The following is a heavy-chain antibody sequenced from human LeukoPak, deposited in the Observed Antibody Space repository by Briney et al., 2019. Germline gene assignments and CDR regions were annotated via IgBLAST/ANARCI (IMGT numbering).Heavy chain of an antibody. V-gene: IGHV4-59*11. Sequence: TSETLSLTCTVSGGSISGHYWNWIRQPPGKGLDWIGFISNSGRTNYNPSLKTRVTISVDTSKNQFSLKMSSVTAADTAVYYCARGHYGDYDDAFDIWGQGTMVAVS. J-gene: IGHJ3*02. D-gene: IGHD4-17*01. CDR3: ARGHYGDYDDAFDI. CDR1: GGSISGHY. CDR2: ISNSGRT.